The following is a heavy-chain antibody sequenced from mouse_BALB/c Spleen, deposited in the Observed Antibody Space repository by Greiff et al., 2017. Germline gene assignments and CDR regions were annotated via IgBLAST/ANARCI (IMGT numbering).Heavy chain of an antibody. J-gene: IGHJ2*01. CDR1: GFAFSSYD. Sequence: EVKLVESGGGLVKPGGSLKLSCAASGFAFSSYDMSWVRQTPEKRLEWVAYISSGGGSTYYPDTVKGRFTISRDNAKNTLYLQMSSLKSEDTAMYYCARDYGYFDYWGQGTTLTVSS. V-gene: IGHV5-12-1*01. CDR2: ISSGGGST. D-gene: IGHD2-4*01. CDR3: ARDYGYFDY.